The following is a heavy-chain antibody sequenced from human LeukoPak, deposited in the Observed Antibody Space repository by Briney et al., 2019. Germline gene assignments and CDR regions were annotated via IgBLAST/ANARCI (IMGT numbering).Heavy chain of an antibody. J-gene: IGHJ4*02. CDR3: ARDLGQWLVPDFDY. CDR1: GFTFSSYS. V-gene: IGHV3-21*01. CDR2: ISSSSSYI. Sequence: PGGSLRLSCAASGFTFSSYSMNWARQAPGKGLEWVSSISSSSSYIYYADSVKGRFTISRDNAKNSLYLQMNSLRAEDTAVYYCARDLGQWLVPDFDYWGQGTLVTVSS. D-gene: IGHD6-19*01.